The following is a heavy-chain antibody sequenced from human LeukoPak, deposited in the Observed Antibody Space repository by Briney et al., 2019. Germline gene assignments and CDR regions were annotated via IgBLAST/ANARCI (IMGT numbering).Heavy chain of an antibody. D-gene: IGHD3-10*01. CDR3: APAWSSMVRGVIIHPYFDY. Sequence: SGPTLVKPTQTLTLTCTFSGFSLSTSGVGVGWIRQPPGKALEWLALIYWDDDKCYSPSLKSRLTITKDTSKNQVVLTMTNMDPVDTATYYCAPAWSSMVRGVIIHPYFDYWGQGTLVTVSS. CDR1: GFSLSTSGVG. J-gene: IGHJ4*02. V-gene: IGHV2-5*02. CDR2: IYWDDDK.